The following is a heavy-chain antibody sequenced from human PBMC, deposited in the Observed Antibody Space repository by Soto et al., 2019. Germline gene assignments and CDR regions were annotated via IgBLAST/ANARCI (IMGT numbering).Heavy chain of an antibody. CDR1: GASISNYY. CDR3: AREDDYGDIHY. Sequence: PSETLSLSCTVSGASISNYYWSWIRQPPGKGLEWIGYIYYSGSTNYNPSLKSRVTMSADTSKNQFSLNLSSVTAADTAVYYCAREDDYGDIHYWGQGTLVTVSS. D-gene: IGHD4-17*01. CDR2: IYYSGST. V-gene: IGHV4-59*01. J-gene: IGHJ4*02.